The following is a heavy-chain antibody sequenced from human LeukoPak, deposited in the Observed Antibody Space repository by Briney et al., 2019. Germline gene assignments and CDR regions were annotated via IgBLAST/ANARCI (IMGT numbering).Heavy chain of an antibody. Sequence: SETLSLTCTVSGGSISSYYWSWIRQPPGKGLEWIGYIYYSGSTNYNPSLKSRVTISVDTSKNQFSLKLSSVTAADTAVYYCAGLGGYCSSTSCYAFDYWGQGTLVTVSS. D-gene: IGHD2-2*01. CDR2: IYYSGST. V-gene: IGHV4-59*08. CDR3: AGLGGYCSSTSCYAFDY. CDR1: GGSISSYY. J-gene: IGHJ4*02.